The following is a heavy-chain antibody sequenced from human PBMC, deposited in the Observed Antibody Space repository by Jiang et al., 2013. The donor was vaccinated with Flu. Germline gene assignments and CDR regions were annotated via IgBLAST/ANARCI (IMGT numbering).Heavy chain of an antibody. Sequence: VQLVESGGGLVQPGGSLRLSCAASGFNFSSYEINWVRQAPGKGLECISYISSSGSTIYYADSVKGRFTVSRDNAKNSLYLQMNSLRAEDTAVYYCARELGHCSGGRCYATLDYWGQGTLVTVSS. CDR3: ARELGHCSGGRCYATLDY. D-gene: IGHD2-15*01. V-gene: IGHV3-48*03. J-gene: IGHJ4*02. CDR1: GFNFSSYE. CDR2: ISSSGSTI.